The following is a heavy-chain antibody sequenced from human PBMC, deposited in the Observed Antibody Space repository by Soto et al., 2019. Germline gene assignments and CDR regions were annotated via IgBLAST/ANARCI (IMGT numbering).Heavy chain of an antibody. J-gene: IGHJ4*02. D-gene: IGHD2-15*01. CDR2: IYNSATT. Sequence: QLQLQESGPGLVKPSETLSLTCTVSGGSVNSTNYYWGWIRQPPGKGLEWIGSIYNSATTYYNPSLKCRVTISVDTSKNLFSLNLNAVTAADTAMYYCGRVVIAASAHPDFDYWGQGTLVTVSS. V-gene: IGHV4-39*01. CDR1: GGSVNSTNYY. CDR3: GRVVIAASAHPDFDY.